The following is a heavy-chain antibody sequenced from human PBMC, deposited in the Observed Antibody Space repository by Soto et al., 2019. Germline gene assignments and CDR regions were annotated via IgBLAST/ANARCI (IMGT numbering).Heavy chain of an antibody. J-gene: IGHJ5*02. V-gene: IGHV3-30*18. CDR3: AKVVPMPDGSGSENWFDP. D-gene: IGHD3-10*01. CDR2: ISYDGSNK. Sequence: QVQLVESGGGVVQPGRSLRLSCAASGFTFSSYGMHWVRQAPGKGLEWVAVISYDGSNKYYADSVKGRFTISRDNSKNTLYLQMNSLRAEDTAVYYCAKVVPMPDGSGSENWFDPWGQGTLVSVS. CDR1: GFTFSSYG.